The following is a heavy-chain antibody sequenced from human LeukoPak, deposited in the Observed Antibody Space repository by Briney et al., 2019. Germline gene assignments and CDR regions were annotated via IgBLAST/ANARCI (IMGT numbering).Heavy chain of an antibody. CDR2: ISGSGGTT. D-gene: IGHD2-15*01. J-gene: IGHJ4*02. CDR1: GFTFSSYV. V-gene: IGHV3-23*01. CDR3: VKDQSPSGGWTLGDS. Sequence: PGGSLRLSCAASGFTFSSYVMSWGRQAPGKGLEWVSTISGSGGTTHYADPVKGRLTISTDNSKSTLYLQMNSLRVEDTAIYYCVKDQSPSGGWTLGDSWGQGTLVTVSS.